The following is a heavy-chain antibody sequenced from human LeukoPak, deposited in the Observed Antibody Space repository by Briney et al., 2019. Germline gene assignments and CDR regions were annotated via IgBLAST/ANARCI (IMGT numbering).Heavy chain of an antibody. CDR3: ARESGKFDY. CDR1: GLPIADFA. V-gene: IGHV3-43*02. Sequence: GGSLRLSCVASGLPIADFAMHWVRQVPGKGLEWVPLISGDGVSTFYADSVKGRFSISRDNSKNSMSLEMNSLRTEDTAMYYCARESGKFDYWGQGTLVAVSS. CDR2: ISGDGVST. J-gene: IGHJ4*02.